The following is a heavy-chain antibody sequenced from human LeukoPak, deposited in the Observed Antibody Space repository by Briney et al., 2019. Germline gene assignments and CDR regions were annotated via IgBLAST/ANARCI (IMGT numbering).Heavy chain of an antibody. D-gene: IGHD5-18*01. J-gene: IGHJ4*02. CDR3: ASRPEVGTAMAPYY. CDR2: ISYHGTNK. CDR1: GFTFSSYG. Sequence: GGSLRLSCAASGFTFSSYGMHWVRQAPGKGLEWVAVISYHGTNKYYADSVKGRFTISRDNSKNTLYLQMNSLRTEDTAVYYCASRPEVGTAMAPYYWGQGTLVTVSS. V-gene: IGHV3-30*19.